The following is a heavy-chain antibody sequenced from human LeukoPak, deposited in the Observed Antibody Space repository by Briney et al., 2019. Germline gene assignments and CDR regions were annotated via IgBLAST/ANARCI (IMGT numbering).Heavy chain of an antibody. CDR2: IYDSGST. J-gene: IGHJ4*02. CDR1: GGSISGYY. CDR3: AREEQEQWLVQDY. V-gene: IGHV4-59*12. Sequence: KTSETLSLTCIVSGGSISGYYWSWIRQPPGKGLEWIGHIYDSGSTNYNPSLKSRVTISMDTSKNQFSLKLSSVTAADTAVYYCAREEQEQWLVQDYWGQGTLVTVSS. D-gene: IGHD6-19*01.